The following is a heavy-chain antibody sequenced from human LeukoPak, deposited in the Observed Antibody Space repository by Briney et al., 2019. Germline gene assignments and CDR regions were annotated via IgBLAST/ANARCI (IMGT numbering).Heavy chain of an antibody. V-gene: IGHV4-34*01. CDR3: ARADSGYDQYYFDY. CDR2: INHSGST. Sequence: SETLSLTCAVYGGSFSGYYWSWIRQPPGKGLEWIGEINHSGSTNYNPSLKSRVTISVDTSKNQFSLELSSVTAADTAVYYCARADSGYDQYYFDYWGQGTLVTVSS. CDR1: GGSFSGYY. D-gene: IGHD5-12*01. J-gene: IGHJ4*02.